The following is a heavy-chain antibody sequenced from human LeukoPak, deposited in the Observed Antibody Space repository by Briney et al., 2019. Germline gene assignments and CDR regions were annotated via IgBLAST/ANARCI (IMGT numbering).Heavy chain of an antibody. Sequence: PGGSLRLSCAASGFTFSSYSMNWVRQAPGKGLEWVSYIRSSSRTIYYADSVKGRFTISRDNAKNSLFLQMNSLRAEDTAEYYCARDGSGRVPEMSAPDYWGQGTLVTVSS. CDR2: IRSSSRTI. J-gene: IGHJ4*02. CDR3: ARDGSGRVPEMSAPDY. D-gene: IGHD3-10*01. CDR1: GFTFSSYS. V-gene: IGHV3-48*01.